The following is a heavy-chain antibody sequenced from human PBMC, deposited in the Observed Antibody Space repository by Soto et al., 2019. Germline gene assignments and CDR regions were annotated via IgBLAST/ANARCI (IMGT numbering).Heavy chain of an antibody. V-gene: IGHV3-33*01. J-gene: IGHJ6*02. CDR1: GFTFSSYG. Sequence: QVQLVESGGGVVQPGRSLRLSCAASGFTFSSYGMHWVRQAPGKGLEWVAVIWYDGSNKYYADSVKGRFTISRDNSKNTLYLQMNSLRAEDTAVYYCARTYGYWDYYYGMDVWGQGTTVTVSS. CDR2: IWYDGSNK. D-gene: IGHD3-22*01. CDR3: ARTYGYWDYYYGMDV.